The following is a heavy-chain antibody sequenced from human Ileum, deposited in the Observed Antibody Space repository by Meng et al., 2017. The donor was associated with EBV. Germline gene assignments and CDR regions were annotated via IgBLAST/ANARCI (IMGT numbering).Heavy chain of an antibody. J-gene: IGHJ4*02. Sequence: QGPLRESGPGLVKPSGTLSLTCAVSDDSISSSNWVSWVRQPPGKGLEWIGQIYYSGITDYNPSLKSRVTISVDKSRNQVSLKLNPVTAADTAVYFCARHSAYSQGYWGQGTLVTVSS. D-gene: IGHD4-11*01. V-gene: IGHV4-4*02. CDR3: ARHSAYSQGY. CDR2: IYYSGIT. CDR1: DDSISSSNW.